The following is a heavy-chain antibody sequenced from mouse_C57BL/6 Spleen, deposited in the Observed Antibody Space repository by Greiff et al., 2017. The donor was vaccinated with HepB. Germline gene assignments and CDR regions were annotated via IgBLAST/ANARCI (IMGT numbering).Heavy chain of an antibody. J-gene: IGHJ2*01. CDR2: FYPRDGST. V-gene: IGHV1-85*01. CDR3: ARSRFITTVVDYFDY. CDR1: GNPFPSYD. D-gene: IGHD1-1*01. Sequence: VQLHQSGPELLKPGASVKLSCRASGNPFPSYDLNGVNQGPGQGLGGIGWFYPRDGSTKYNEKFKGKATLTVDTSSSTAYMELHSLTSEDSAVYFCARSRFITTVVDYFDYWGQGTTLTVSS.